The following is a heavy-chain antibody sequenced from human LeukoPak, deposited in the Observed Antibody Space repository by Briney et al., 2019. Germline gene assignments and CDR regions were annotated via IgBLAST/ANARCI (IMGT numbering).Heavy chain of an antibody. CDR3: ARDAYGDYSWERGTGSYFDY. CDR2: ISAYNGNT. Sequence: ASVKVSCKASGYTFTSYGISWVRQAPGQGLEWMGWISAYNGNTNYAQKLQGRVTMTTDTSTSTAYMELRSLRSDDTAVYYRARDAYGDYSWERGTGSYFDYWGQGTLVTVSS. CDR1: GYTFTSYG. V-gene: IGHV1-18*01. J-gene: IGHJ4*02. D-gene: IGHD4-17*01.